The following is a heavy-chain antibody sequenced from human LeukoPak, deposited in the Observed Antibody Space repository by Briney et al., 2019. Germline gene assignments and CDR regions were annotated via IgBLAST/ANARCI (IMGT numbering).Heavy chain of an antibody. CDR2: INPNSGGT. CDR3: ARSPHILTGENFDY. D-gene: IGHD3-9*01. V-gene: IGHV1-2*02. CDR1: GYSFTEYY. J-gene: IGHJ4*02. Sequence: ASVKVSCKASGYSFTEYYMHWVRQAPGQGLEWMGWINPNSGGTNYAQKFQGRVTMTRDTSIRTAYMELSRLRSDDTAVYYCARSPHILTGENFDYWGQGTLVTVSS.